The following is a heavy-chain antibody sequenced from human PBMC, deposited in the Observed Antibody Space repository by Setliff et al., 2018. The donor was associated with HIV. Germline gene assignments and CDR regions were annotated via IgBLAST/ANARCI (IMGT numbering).Heavy chain of an antibody. D-gene: IGHD2-8*01. CDR2: IDPENDET. CDR3: VLYSTGASRFDY. J-gene: IGHJ4*02. Sequence: WVRQAPGKGLHWMGRIDPENDETKYSQKFQVRFTMTADRSTDTAYMELSGLRSEATAIYYCVLYSTGASRFDYWGQGTLVTVSS. V-gene: IGHV1-24*01.